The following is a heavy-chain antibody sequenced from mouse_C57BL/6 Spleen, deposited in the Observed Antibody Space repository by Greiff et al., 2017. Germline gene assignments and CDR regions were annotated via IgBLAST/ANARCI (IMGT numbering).Heavy chain of an antibody. V-gene: IGHV1-69*01. CDR1: GYTFTSYW. D-gene: IGHD1-1*01. CDR2: IDPSDSYT. Sequence: QVQLQQSGAELVMPGASVKLSCKASGYTFTSYWMHWVKQRPGQGLEWIGEIDPSDSYTNYNQKFKGKSTLTVDKSSSTAYMQLSSLTSEDSAVYYCARGGAVVATKGAMDYWGQGTSVTVSS. CDR3: ARGGAVVATKGAMDY. J-gene: IGHJ4*01.